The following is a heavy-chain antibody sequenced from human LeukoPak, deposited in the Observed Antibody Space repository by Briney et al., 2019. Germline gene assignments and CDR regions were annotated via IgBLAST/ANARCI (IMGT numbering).Heavy chain of an antibody. CDR3: ARVPIPGQPVDIVATTGNWFDP. J-gene: IGHJ5*02. CDR1: GYTFTAHY. CDR2: INTNTGNP. V-gene: IGHV7-4-1*02. D-gene: IGHD5-12*01. Sequence: GTSVKVSCKASGYTFTAHYMHWVRQAPGQGLEWMGWINTNTGNPTYAQGFTGRFVFSLDTSVSTAYLQISSLKAEDTAVYYCARVPIPGQPVDIVATTGNWFDPWGQGTLVTVSS.